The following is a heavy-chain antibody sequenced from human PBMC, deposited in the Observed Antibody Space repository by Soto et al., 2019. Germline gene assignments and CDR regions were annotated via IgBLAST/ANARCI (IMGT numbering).Heavy chain of an antibody. CDR3: TRGPFYYVPSSRHFDY. V-gene: IGHV3-49*03. J-gene: IGHJ4*02. CDR1: GFTFGDYA. CDR2: IRSKAYGGTT. D-gene: IGHD1-26*01. Sequence: PGGSLRLSCTASGFTFGDYAMSWFRQAPGKGLEWVGFIRSKAYGGTTEYAASVKGRFTISRDDSKSIAYLQMNSLKTEDTAVYSCTRGPFYYVPSSRHFDYWGQGTRVTVSS.